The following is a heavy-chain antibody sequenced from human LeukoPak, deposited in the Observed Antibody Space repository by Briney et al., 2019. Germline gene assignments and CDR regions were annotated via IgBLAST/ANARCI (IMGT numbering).Heavy chain of an antibody. CDR3: ARSATGTTFWFDP. V-gene: IGHV1-69*05. CDR1: GGTFSSYA. D-gene: IGHD1-7*01. J-gene: IGHJ5*02. CDR2: IIPIFGTA. Sequence: GASVKVSCKASGGTFSSYAISWVRQALGQGLEWMGGIIPIFGTANYAQKFQGRVTITTDESTSTAYMELSSLRSEDTAVYYCARSATGTTFWFDPWGQGTLVTVSS.